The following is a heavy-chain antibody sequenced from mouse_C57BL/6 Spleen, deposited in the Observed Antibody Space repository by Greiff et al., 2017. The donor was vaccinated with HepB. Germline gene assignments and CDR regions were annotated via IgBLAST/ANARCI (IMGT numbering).Heavy chain of an antibody. V-gene: IGHV1-82*01. CDR1: GYAFSSSW. CDR3: ALITTVDFDY. CDR2: IYPGDGDT. Sequence: QVQLKESGPELVKPGASVKISCKASGYAFSSSWMNWVKQRPGKGLEWIGRIYPGDGDTNYNGKFKGKATLTADKSSSTAYMQLSSLTSEDSAVYFCALITTVDFDYWGQGTTLTVSS. J-gene: IGHJ2*01. D-gene: IGHD1-1*01.